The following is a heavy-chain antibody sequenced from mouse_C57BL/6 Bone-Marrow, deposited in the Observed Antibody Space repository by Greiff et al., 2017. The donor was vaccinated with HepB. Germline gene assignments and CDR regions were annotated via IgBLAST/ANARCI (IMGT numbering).Heavy chain of an antibody. D-gene: IGHD2-2*01. CDR1: GFSLTSYG. Sequence: VQLQQSGPGLVQPSQSLSITCTVSGFSLTSYGVHWVRQSRGKGLEWLGVIWSGGSTDYNAAFISRLSISKDNSKSQVFFKMNSLQADDTAIYYCARRMVTTGAYAMDYWGQGTSVTVSS. CDR2: IWSGGST. V-gene: IGHV2-2*01. J-gene: IGHJ4*01. CDR3: ARRMVTTGAYAMDY.